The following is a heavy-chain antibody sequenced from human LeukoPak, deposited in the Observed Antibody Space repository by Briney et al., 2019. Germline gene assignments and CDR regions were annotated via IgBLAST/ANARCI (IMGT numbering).Heavy chain of an antibody. Sequence: GESLKISCKGSGSSFTSYWIGWVRQLPGKGLEGRGIIYPGESDTRYSPSFQGQVTISAEKSTSTAYLQWSSLKASDPAMYYCARPTSDYYSSGSIDYWGQGTLVTVSS. CDR1: GSSFTSYW. CDR2: IYPGESDT. CDR3: ARPTSDYYSSGSIDY. D-gene: IGHD3-22*01. J-gene: IGHJ4*02. V-gene: IGHV5-51*01.